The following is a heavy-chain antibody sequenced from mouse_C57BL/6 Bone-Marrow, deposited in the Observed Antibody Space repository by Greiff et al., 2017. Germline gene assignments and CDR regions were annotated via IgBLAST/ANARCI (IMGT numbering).Heavy chain of an antibody. CDR3: TPPYDYDDPRGWAY. V-gene: IGHV14-4*01. D-gene: IGHD2-4*01. CDR2: IDPENGDT. CDR1: GFNIKGDH. Sequence: VQLPQSGAELLRPGAPVQLSCPASGFNIKGDHMPRVKQRPEQGLGWIGLIDPENGDTEFSPKFPGKATLTADPSPNTAYLQLSSRTSEDTAVYYCTPPYDYDDPRGWAYWGQGTLVTVSA. J-gene: IGHJ3*01.